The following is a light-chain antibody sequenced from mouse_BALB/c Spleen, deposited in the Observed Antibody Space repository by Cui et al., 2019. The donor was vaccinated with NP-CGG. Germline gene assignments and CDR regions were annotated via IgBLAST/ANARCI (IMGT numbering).Light chain of an antibody. CDR3: ALWYSNHWV. CDR2: GTN. V-gene: IGLV1*01. J-gene: IGLJ1*01. CDR1: TGAVTTSNY. Sequence: AVVTQEFALTTSPGETVTLTCRPSTGAVTTSNYANWVQEKPDHLFTGLIGGTNNRAPGVPARFSGSLIGDKAALTITGAQTEDESIYFCALWYSNHWVFGGGTKLTVL.